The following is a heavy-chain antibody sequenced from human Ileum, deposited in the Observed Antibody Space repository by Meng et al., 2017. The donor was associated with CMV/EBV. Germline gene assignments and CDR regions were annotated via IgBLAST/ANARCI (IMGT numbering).Heavy chain of an antibody. CDR2: IYYSGST. D-gene: IGHD5-12*01. CDR3: ATEYSASPGWFDP. Sequence: GRLEAAGPRLVNSSHILSPICPASGDSISSGYFYWTLIRQSPGKGPECIGYIYYSGSTYYNPSLKSRLTIALDTSKNQFSLRLTSVTDADTGVYYCATEYSASPGWFDPWGQGILVTVSS. V-gene: IGHV4-30-4*08. J-gene: IGHJ5*02. CDR1: GDSISSGYFY.